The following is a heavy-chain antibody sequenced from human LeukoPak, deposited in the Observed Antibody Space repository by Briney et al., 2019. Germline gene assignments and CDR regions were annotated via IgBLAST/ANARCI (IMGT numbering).Heavy chain of an antibody. J-gene: IGHJ4*02. CDR3: ARDGVYSSGSGDY. Sequence: GGSPRLSCAASGFTFSDYYMSWIRQAPGKGLEWVSYISSSSSYTNYADSVKGRFTISRDNAKNSLYLQMNSLRAEDTAVYYCARDGVYSSGSGDYWGQGTLVTVSS. D-gene: IGHD6-19*01. CDR2: ISSSSSYT. V-gene: IGHV3-11*06. CDR1: GFTFSDYY.